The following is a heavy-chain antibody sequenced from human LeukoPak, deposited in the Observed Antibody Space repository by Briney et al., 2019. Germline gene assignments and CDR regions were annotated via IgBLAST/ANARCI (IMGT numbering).Heavy chain of an antibody. J-gene: IGHJ4*02. Sequence: SETLSLTCTVSGGSISSSSYYWGWIRQPPGKGLEWIGSIYYSGSTYYNPSLKSRVTISVDTSKNQFSLKLSSVTAADTAVYYCARPLRGEYYFDYWGQGTLVTVSS. CDR1: GGSISSSSYY. V-gene: IGHV4-39*01. D-gene: IGHD3-10*01. CDR3: ARPLRGEYYFDY. CDR2: IYYSGST.